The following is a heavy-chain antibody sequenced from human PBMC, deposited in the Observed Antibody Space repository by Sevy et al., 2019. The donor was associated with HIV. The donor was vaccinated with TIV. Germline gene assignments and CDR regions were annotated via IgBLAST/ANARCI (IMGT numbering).Heavy chain of an antibody. J-gene: IGHJ4*02. CDR3: AGGREYSSSSIRPKKIYYFDY. CDR2: TYYRSKWYN. V-gene: IGHV6-1*01. CDR1: GDSVSSNSAA. D-gene: IGHD6-6*01. Sequence: SQTLSLTCAISGDSVSSNSAAWNWIRQSPSRGLEWLGRTYYRSKWYNDYAVSVKSRITINPDTSKNQFSLHLNSVTPESTAVYYCAGGREYSSSSIRPKKIYYFDYWGQGTLVTVSS.